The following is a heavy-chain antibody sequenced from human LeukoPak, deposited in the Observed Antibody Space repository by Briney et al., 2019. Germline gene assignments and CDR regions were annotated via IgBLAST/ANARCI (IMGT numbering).Heavy chain of an antibody. Sequence: GGSLRLSCTASAITFSNSWMSWVRQAPGRGLEWVANIKQDRCETTFVASVKHPFTISRDTAKNSLFLQMNSLKGEDTAIYYCARHLAGDSLYRHFDYWGQGTLVTVSS. CDR3: ARHLAGDSLYRHFDY. CDR1: AITFSNSW. V-gene: IGHV3-7*04. J-gene: IGHJ4*02. CDR2: IKQDRCET. D-gene: IGHD5/OR15-5a*01.